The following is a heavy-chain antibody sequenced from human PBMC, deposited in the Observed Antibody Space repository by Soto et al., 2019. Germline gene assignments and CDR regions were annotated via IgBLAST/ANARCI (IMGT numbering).Heavy chain of an antibody. V-gene: IGHV4-39*01. Sequence: SETLSLTCTVSGGSISSSSYYWGWIRQPPGKGLEWIGSIYYSGSTYYNPSLKSRVTISVDTSKNQFSLKLSSVTAADTAVYYCARKIAAAGTGYFLHWGQGTLVTVSS. D-gene: IGHD6-13*01. J-gene: IGHJ1*01. CDR1: GGSISSSSYY. CDR3: ARKIAAAGTGYFLH. CDR2: IYYSGST.